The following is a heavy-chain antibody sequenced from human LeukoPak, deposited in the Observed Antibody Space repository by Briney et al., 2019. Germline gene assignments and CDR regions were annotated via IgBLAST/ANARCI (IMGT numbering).Heavy chain of an antibody. V-gene: IGHV4-4*07. Sequence: PSETLSLTCTVSGGSISSYYWSWIRQPAGKGLEWIGRIYTSGSTNYNPSLKSRVTMSVDTSKNQFSLKLSSVTAADTAVYYCARGPVYGGLLWFGELLSGYFDYWGQGTLVTVSS. D-gene: IGHD3-10*01. CDR3: ARGPVYGGLLWFGELLSGYFDY. CDR1: GGSISSYY. J-gene: IGHJ4*02. CDR2: IYTSGST.